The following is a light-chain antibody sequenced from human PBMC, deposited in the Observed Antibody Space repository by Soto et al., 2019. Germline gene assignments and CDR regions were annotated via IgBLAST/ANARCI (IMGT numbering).Light chain of an antibody. CDR2: DTS. CDR3: QQYDDLRALT. V-gene: IGKV1-33*01. Sequence: DIQMTQSPSSLSASVGDRVTVTCQASQDISNHLNWFQQKPGKAPKLLIYDTSNLETGVPSRFSGSGSGTDFTFTISSLQPEDIATYHCQQYDDLRALTFGGGTKVDIK. J-gene: IGKJ4*01. CDR1: QDISNH.